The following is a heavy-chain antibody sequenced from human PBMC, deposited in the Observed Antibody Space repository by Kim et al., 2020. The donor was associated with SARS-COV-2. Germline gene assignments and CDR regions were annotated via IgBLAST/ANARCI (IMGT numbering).Heavy chain of an antibody. CDR2: INHSGST. J-gene: IGHJ4*02. CDR1: GGSFSGYY. Sequence: SETLSLTCAVYGGSFSGYYWSWIRQPPGKGLEWIGEINHSGSTNYNPSLKSRVTISVDTSKNQFSLKLSSVTAADTAVYYCARTTSARTTFPPGRYYIKKNKYYFDYWGQGTLVTVSS. V-gene: IGHV4-34*01. D-gene: IGHD3-10*01. CDR3: ARTTSARTTFPPGRYYIKKNKYYFDY.